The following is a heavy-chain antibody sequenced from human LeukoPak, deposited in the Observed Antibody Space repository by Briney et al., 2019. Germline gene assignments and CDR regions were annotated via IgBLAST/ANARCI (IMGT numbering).Heavy chain of an antibody. CDR3: ARGGRWELPRPYAFDI. Sequence: ASVKVSCKASGYTFTSYGINWVRQAPGQGLEWMGWISAYNSNTHYTQKLQGRVTMTTDTSTSTAYMEVRSLRSDDTAVYYCARGGRWELPRPYAFDIWGQGTMVTVSS. CDR2: ISAYNSNT. D-gene: IGHD1-26*01. CDR1: GYTFTSYG. J-gene: IGHJ3*02. V-gene: IGHV1-18*01.